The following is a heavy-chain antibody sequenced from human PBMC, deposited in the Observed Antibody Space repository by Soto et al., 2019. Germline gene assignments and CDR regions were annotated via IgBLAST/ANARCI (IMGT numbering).Heavy chain of an antibody. CDR3: ARDPGSSGWYDY. V-gene: IGHV3-74*01. Sequence: GGSLRLSCAASGFTFSSYWMHWVRQAPMKGLVWVSRINSDGSTTTYADSVKGRFTISRDNAKNTLYLQMNSLRVEDTAVYYCARDPGSSGWYDYWGQGTLVTVSS. J-gene: IGHJ4*02. CDR2: INSDGSTT. D-gene: IGHD6-19*01. CDR1: GFTFSSYW.